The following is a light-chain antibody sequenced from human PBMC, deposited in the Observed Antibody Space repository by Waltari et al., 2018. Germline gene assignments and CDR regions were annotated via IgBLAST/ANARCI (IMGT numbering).Light chain of an antibody. V-gene: IGKV1-12*01. CDR2: AAS. J-gene: IGKJ4*01. CDR3: QEGNSCPRLT. CDR1: LDIRSW. Sequence: DIQMTQSPSSVSASVGDTVTITCRASLDIRSWLAWYQQMPGKAPKLLIYAASTLQFGVPSRFSGSGSGTEFTLTIGSLQPEDFATYYCQEGNSCPRLTFGGGTNVEMK.